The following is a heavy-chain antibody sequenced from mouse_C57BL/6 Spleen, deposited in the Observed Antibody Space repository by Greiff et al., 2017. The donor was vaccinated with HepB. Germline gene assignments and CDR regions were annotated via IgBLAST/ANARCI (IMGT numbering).Heavy chain of an antibody. Sequence: QVQLQQPGAELVRPGSSVKLSCKASGYTFTSYWMHWVKQRPIQGLEWIGNIDPSDSETHYNQKFKDKATLTVDKSPSTAYMQLSSLTSEDSAVYYCARGGYDFWYFDVWGTGTTVTVSS. CDR2: IDPSDSET. J-gene: IGHJ1*03. V-gene: IGHV1-52*01. D-gene: IGHD3-1*01. CDR3: ARGGYDFWYFDV. CDR1: GYTFTSYW.